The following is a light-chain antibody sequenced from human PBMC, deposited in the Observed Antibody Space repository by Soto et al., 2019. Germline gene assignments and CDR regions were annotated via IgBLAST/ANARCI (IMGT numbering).Light chain of an antibody. Sequence: SGSPGQSITISCTGTSSDIGSSNLVSWYQDHPGKAPKLIIYEATQRPSGISYRFSGSKSGNTASLTISGLQAEDEADYYCCSYAGSNTYVFGTGTKVTVL. V-gene: IGLV2-23*01. CDR2: EAT. CDR1: SSDIGSSNL. CDR3: CSYAGSNTYV. J-gene: IGLJ1*01.